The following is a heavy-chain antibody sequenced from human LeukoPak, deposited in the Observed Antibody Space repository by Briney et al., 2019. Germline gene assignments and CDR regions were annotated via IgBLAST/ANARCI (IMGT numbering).Heavy chain of an antibody. CDR1: GFTFSSYA. J-gene: IGHJ4*02. CDR3: VKGPIAAAGLN. CDR2: ISSNGGST. V-gene: IGHV3-64D*06. D-gene: IGHD6-13*01. Sequence: GGSLRLSCSASGFTFSSYATHWVRQAPGKGLEYVSAISSNGGSTYYADSVKGRFTISRDNSKNTLYLQMSSLRAEDTAVYYCVKGPIAAAGLNWGQGTLVTVSS.